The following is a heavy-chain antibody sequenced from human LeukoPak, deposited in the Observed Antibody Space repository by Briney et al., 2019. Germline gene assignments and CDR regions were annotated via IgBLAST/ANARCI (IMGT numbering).Heavy chain of an antibody. CDR3: ARDSYYYDSSGYYYTPSFDY. CDR2: ISSGSSYI. V-gene: IGHV3-21*01. J-gene: IGHJ4*02. D-gene: IGHD3-22*01. Sequence: PGGSLRLSCAASGFTFSSYEMNWVRQAPGKGLEWVSSISSGSSYIYYADSVKGRFTISRDNAKNSLYLQMNGLRAEDTAVYYCARDSYYYDSSGYYYTPSFDYWGQGTLVTVSS. CDR1: GFTFSSYE.